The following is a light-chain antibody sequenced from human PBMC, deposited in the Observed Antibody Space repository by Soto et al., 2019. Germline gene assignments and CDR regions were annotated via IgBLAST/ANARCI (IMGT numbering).Light chain of an antibody. Sequence: QSVLTQPPSASGTPGQRVTISCSGSSSNIGSDFVYWYQQLPGTAPKLLIYHNYQRPSGVPDRSSGSKSGTSGSLAISDLRSEDEADYYCSAWDDSLSAYVFGAGTKLIVL. CDR2: HNY. J-gene: IGLJ1*01. CDR1: SSNIGSDF. V-gene: IGLV1-47*01. CDR3: SAWDDSLSAYV.